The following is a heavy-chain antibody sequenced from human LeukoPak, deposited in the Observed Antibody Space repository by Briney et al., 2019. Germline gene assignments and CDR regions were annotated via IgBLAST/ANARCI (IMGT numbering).Heavy chain of an antibody. CDR3: ATASRGDSSF. Sequence: PSETLSLTCTVSGGSISSYYWSWIRQPPGKGLEGIGYISYSGSTNYNPSLKSRVTMSVDTSKNQFSLKLSSVTAADTAVYYCATASRGDSSFWGQGTLVTVSS. CDR1: GGSISSYY. J-gene: IGHJ4*02. CDR2: ISYSGST. V-gene: IGHV4-59*08. D-gene: IGHD4-17*01.